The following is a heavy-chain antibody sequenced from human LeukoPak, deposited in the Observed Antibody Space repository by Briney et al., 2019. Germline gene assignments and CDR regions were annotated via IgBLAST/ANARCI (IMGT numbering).Heavy chain of an antibody. CDR2: IYHSGST. Sequence: SETLSLTCAVYGGSFSGYYWSWIRQPPGKGLEWIGEIYHSGSTNYNPSLKSRVTISVDKSKNQFSLKLSSVTAADTAVYYCARDEGTTMVRGVSAFDIWGQGTMVTVSS. D-gene: IGHD3-10*01. CDR1: GGSFSGYY. J-gene: IGHJ3*02. V-gene: IGHV4-34*01. CDR3: ARDEGTTMVRGVSAFDI.